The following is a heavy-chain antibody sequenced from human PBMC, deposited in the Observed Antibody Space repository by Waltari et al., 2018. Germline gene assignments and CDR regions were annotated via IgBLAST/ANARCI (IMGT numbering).Heavy chain of an antibody. V-gene: IGHV1-69*14. CDR1: GGTFSSYA. CDR3: ASGFGNYYDSSGSMGY. Sequence: QVQLVQSGAEVKKPGSSVKVSCKASGGTFSSYAISWVRQAPGQGLEWMGGIIPIFGTANYAQKFQGRVTITADKSTSTAYMGLSSLRSEDTAVYYCASGFGNYYDSSGSMGYWGQGTLVTVSS. J-gene: IGHJ4*02. CDR2: IIPIFGTA. D-gene: IGHD3-22*01.